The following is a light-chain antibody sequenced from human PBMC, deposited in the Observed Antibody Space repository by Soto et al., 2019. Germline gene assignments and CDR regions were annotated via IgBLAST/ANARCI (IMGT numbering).Light chain of an antibody. V-gene: IGKV1-5*03. CDR2: KAS. J-gene: IGKJ1*01. CDR3: QRYNLYSEA. CDR1: QTISSW. Sequence: IPLTQSPSTLSGSVGDIVTITYRASQTISSWLAWYQQKPGKAPKLLIYKASTLKSGVPSRFSGSGSGTEFTLTICSLQPVDFATYYCQRYNLYSEAFGQGTKVDIK.